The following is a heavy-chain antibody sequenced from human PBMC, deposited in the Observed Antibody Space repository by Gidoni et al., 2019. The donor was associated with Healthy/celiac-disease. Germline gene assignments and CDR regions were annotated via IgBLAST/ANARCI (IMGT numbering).Heavy chain of an antibody. J-gene: IGHJ4*02. D-gene: IGHD2-2*02. CDR1: GGSFSGYY. V-gene: IGHV4-34*01. CDR3: ARDRGYCSSTSCYTRYFDY. CDR2: INHSGST. Sequence: QVQLQQWGAGLLKPSETLSLTCAVYGGSFSGYYWSWIRQPPGKGLEWIGEINHSGSTNYNPSLKSRVTISVDTSKNQFSLKLSSVTAADTAVYYCARDRGYCSSTSCYTRYFDYWGQGTLVTVSS.